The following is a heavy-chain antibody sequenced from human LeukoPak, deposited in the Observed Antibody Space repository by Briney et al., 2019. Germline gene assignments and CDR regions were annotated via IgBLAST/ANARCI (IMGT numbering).Heavy chain of an antibody. CDR2: ISAYNGNT. Sequence: ASVKVSCKASGYTFTSYGISWVRQAPGQGLEWMGWISAYNGNTNYAQKLQGRVTMTTDTSTSTAYMELRSLRSDDTAVYYCARDLLRELLPATNWFDRWGQGTLVTVSS. D-gene: IGHD2-15*01. V-gene: IGHV1-18*01. J-gene: IGHJ5*02. CDR3: ARDLLRELLPATNWFDR. CDR1: GYTFTSYG.